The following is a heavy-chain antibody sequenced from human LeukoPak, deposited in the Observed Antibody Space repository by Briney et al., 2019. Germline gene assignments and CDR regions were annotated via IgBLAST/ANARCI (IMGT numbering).Heavy chain of an antibody. D-gene: IGHD3-16*01. CDR3: ARRLPRYHLLIRDAFDI. J-gene: IGHJ3*02. CDR2: INHTGST. CDR1: GASLTIGGYY. Sequence: SETLSLTCTVSGASLTIGGYYWTWIRQPPGKGLEWIGEINHTGSTNYNPSLKSRVTISVDTSKNQFSLRLNSVTAADTALYYCARRLPRYHLLIRDAFDIWGQGTMVTVSS. V-gene: IGHV4-34*01.